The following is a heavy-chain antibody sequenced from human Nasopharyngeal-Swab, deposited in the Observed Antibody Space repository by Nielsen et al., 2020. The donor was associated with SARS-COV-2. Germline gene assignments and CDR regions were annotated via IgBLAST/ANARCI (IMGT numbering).Heavy chain of an antibody. J-gene: IGHJ4*02. CDR2: IDPSDSYI. CDR3: ARRDGYIDDY. CDR1: GYSFTSYW. Sequence: KVSCKGSGYSFTSYWISWVRQMPGKGLEWMGRIDPSDSYINYSPSFQGHVTISADKSISTAYLQWSSLKASDTAMYYCARRDGYIDDYWGQGTLVTVSS. V-gene: IGHV5-10-1*01. D-gene: IGHD5-24*01.